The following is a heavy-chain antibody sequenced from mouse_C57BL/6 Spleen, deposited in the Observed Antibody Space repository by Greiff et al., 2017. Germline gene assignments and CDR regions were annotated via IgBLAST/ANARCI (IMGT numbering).Heavy chain of an antibody. D-gene: IGHD1-1*02. V-gene: IGHV1-76*01. CDR2: IDPGSGYT. Sequence: QVQLQQSGAELVRPGASVKLSCKASGYTFTDYCIHWVKQRPGQGLEWIGKIDPGSGYTNYNQKFKGKATLTADTSSSTAYMQLSSLTSEDSAVYYCARRYYGGYYALAYWGQGTLVTVSA. J-gene: IGHJ3*01. CDR3: ARRYYGGYYALAY. CDR1: GYTFTDYC.